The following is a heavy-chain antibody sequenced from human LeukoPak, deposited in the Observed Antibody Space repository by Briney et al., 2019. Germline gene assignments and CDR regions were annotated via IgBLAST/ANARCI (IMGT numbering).Heavy chain of an antibody. CDR2: INHGGNT. D-gene: IGHD3-10*01. J-gene: IGHJ4*02. CDR1: GGSFSDYY. CDR3: ARRSWFGESDDY. V-gene: IGHV4-34*01. Sequence: SETLSLTCAVYGGSFSDYYWSWIRQPPGKGLEWIGEINHGGNTNYNPSLKSRVTISVDTSKNQSSLKLSSVTAADTAVYYCARRSWFGESDDYWGQGTLVTVSS.